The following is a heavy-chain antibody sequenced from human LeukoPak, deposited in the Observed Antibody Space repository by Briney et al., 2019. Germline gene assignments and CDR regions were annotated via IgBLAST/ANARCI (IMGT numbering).Heavy chain of an antibody. CDR2: IYTSGST. V-gene: IGHV4-61*02. D-gene: IGHD4-17*01. J-gene: IGHJ4*02. CDR1: GGSTSSGSYY. CDR3: ARDTGVYGEDY. Sequence: SQTLSLTCTVSGGSTSSGSYYWSWIRQPAGKGLEWIGRIYTSGSTNYNPSLKSRVTISVDTSKNQFSLKLSSVTAADTAVYYCARDTGVYGEDYWGQGTLVTVSS.